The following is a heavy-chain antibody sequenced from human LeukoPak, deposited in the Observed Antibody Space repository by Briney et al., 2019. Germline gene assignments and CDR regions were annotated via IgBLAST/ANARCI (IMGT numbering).Heavy chain of an antibody. V-gene: IGHV4-4*09. J-gene: IGHJ6*03. CDR1: GGSISRYY. CDR3: ARHVIHYYMDV. CDR2: IYTSGST. Sequence: PSETLSLTCTVSGGSISRYYWSWIRQPPGKGLEWIGYIYTSGSTNYNPSLKSRVTISVDTSKNQFSLKLSSVTAADTAVYYRARHVIHYYMDVWGKGTTVTVSS.